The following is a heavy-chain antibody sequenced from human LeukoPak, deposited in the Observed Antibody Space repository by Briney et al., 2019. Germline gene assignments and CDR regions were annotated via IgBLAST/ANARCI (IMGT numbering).Heavy chain of an antibody. CDR2: IYYSGST. CDR3: ARPYEGPGYYDSSGYYSFEY. V-gene: IGHV4-39*01. Sequence: SETLSLTCTVSGGSISSSSYYWGWIRQPPGKGLEWIGRIYYSGSTYYNPSLKSRVTISVDTSKNQFSLKLSSVTAADTAVYYCARPYEGPGYYDSSGYYSFEYWGQGTLVTVSS. D-gene: IGHD3-22*01. J-gene: IGHJ4*02. CDR1: GGSISSSSYY.